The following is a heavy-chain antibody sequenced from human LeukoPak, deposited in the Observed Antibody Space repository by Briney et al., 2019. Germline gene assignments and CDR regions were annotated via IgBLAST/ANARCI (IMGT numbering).Heavy chain of an antibody. CDR2: IRYDGSNK. D-gene: IGHD3-22*01. J-gene: IGHJ4*02. CDR1: GFTFSSYG. Sequence: GGSLRLSCAASGFTFSSYGMRWVRQAPGKGLEWVAFIRYDGSNKYYADSVKGRFTISRDNSKNTLYLQMNSLRAEDTAVYYCARIPYYYDSSGYLYYFDYWGQGTLVTVSS. V-gene: IGHV3-30*02. CDR3: ARIPYYYDSSGYLYYFDY.